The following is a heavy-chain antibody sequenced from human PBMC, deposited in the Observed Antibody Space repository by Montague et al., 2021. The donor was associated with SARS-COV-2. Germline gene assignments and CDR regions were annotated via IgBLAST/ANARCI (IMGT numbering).Heavy chain of an antibody. Sequence: SLRLSCAASGFTFSSYDMNWVRQAPGKGLEWVSYISSSGSTIYYADSVKGRFTISRDNAKNSLYLQMNSLRAEDTAVYYCARAEMYYDFWSGYPWTVYYCDYWGQGTLVTVSS. V-gene: IGHV3-48*03. D-gene: IGHD3-3*01. CDR2: ISSSGSTI. CDR1: GFTFSSYD. J-gene: IGHJ4*02. CDR3: ARAEMYYDFWSGYPWTVYYCDY.